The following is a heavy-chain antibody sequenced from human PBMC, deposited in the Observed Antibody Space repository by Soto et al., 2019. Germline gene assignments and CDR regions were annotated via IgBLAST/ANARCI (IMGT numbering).Heavy chain of an antibody. V-gene: IGHV4-34*01. CDR2: INHSGST. Sequence: PETLSLTCAVYGGSFSGYYWSWIRQPPGKGLEWIGEINHSGSTNYNPSLKSRVTISVDTSKNQFSLKLSSVTAADTAVYYCARDARTYYYDSSGYFDIWGQGTMVTVSS. J-gene: IGHJ3*02. CDR3: ARDARTYYYDSSGYFDI. CDR1: GGSFSGYY. D-gene: IGHD3-22*01.